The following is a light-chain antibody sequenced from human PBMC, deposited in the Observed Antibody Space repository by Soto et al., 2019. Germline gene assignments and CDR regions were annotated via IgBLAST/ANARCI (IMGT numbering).Light chain of an antibody. CDR1: QSFSNW. V-gene: IGKV1-5*01. Sequence: DIQMTQSPSTLSASLGERVTITCRASQSFSNWFAWYQQKPGKAPRLLIYDVSSLESGVPSRFSGSASGTEFILTISSLQPDDFAPYYCQQFDRYAWTFGQGTTVEMK. J-gene: IGKJ1*01. CDR3: QQFDRYAWT. CDR2: DVS.